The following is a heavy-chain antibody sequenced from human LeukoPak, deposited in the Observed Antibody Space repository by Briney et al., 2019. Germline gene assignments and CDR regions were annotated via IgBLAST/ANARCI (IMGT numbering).Heavy chain of an antibody. CDR3: ARLRDGYNSD. CDR2: INHSGST. D-gene: IGHD5-24*01. J-gene: IGHJ4*02. V-gene: IGHV4-34*01. Sequence: SETLSLTCAVYGGSFSGYYWSWIRQPPGKGLEWIGEINHSGSTNYNPSLKSRVTISVDTSKNQFSLKLSSVTAADTAVYYCARLRDGYNSDWGQGTLVTVSS. CDR1: GGSFSGYY.